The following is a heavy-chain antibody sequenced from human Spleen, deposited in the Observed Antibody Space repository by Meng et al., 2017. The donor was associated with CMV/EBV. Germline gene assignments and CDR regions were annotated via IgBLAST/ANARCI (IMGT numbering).Heavy chain of an antibody. CDR2: VTSGSENM. Sequence: GGSLRLSCKASGFMFSNYAMSWVRQAPGKGLEWVSSVTSGSENMYYADSVKGRFTISRDNAKNSVYLQMNSLRAEDTAVYFCARDRQPGYVGVVFDIWGQGTTVTVSS. D-gene: IGHD3-16*01. CDR3: ARDRQPGYVGVVFDI. J-gene: IGHJ3*02. CDR1: GFMFSNYA. V-gene: IGHV3-21*01.